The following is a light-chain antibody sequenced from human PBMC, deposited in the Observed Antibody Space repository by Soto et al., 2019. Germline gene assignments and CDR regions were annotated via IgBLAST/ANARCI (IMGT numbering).Light chain of an antibody. CDR2: GAS. Sequence: GRMILSKGERATLSCRASRSVSSNYLAWYQQKPGQCPRLLISGASSRATGIPDRFSGSGSGTDFTLTSSRLEPEEFAMYYGQKYGSSSGCKFGQGTKVDI. V-gene: IGKV3-20*01. CDR1: RSVSSNY. J-gene: IGKJ1*01. CDR3: QKYGSSSGCK.